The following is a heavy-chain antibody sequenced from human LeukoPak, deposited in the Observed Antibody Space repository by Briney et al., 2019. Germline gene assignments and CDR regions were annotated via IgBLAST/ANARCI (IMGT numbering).Heavy chain of an antibody. J-gene: IGHJ4*02. CDR3: AREKYEDGFDY. D-gene: IGHD5-24*01. CDR1: GGSISNYY. Sequence: SETLSLTCTVSGGSISNYYWSWIRQPPGKGLEWIGYIYYSGSTNYNPSLKSRVTISVDTSKNQFSLKLSSVTAADTAVYYCAREKYEDGFDYWGQGTLVTVSS. CDR2: IYYSGST. V-gene: IGHV4-59*01.